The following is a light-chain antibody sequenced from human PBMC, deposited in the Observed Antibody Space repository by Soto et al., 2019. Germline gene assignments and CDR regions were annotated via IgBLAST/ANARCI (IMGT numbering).Light chain of an antibody. Sequence: QSVLTQSPSVSGAPGQRVTISCTGSSSNIGAGYDVQWYQQLPGTAPKLLIYGNNNRPSGVPDRFSGSKSGTSSSLAITGLQAEDETDYYCQSYDSNLGGYVFGSGTKVTVL. CDR1: SSNIGAGYD. CDR2: GNN. V-gene: IGLV1-40*01. J-gene: IGLJ1*01. CDR3: QSYDSNLGGYV.